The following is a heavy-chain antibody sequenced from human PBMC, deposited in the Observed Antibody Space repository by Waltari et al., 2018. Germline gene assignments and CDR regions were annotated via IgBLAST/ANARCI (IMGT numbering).Heavy chain of an antibody. CDR1: GFPFSSYA. V-gene: IGHV3-30*01. D-gene: IGHD2-2*01. J-gene: IGHJ6*03. CDR2: ISYDGSNK. Sequence: QVQLVESGGGVVQPGRSLRLSCAASGFPFSSYAMHWVRQAPGKGLEWVAVISYDGSNKYYADSVKGRFTNSRDNSKNTLYLQMNSLRAEDTAVYYCAREVAVPNYYYYYMDVWGKGTTVTVSS. CDR3: AREVAVPNYYYYYMDV.